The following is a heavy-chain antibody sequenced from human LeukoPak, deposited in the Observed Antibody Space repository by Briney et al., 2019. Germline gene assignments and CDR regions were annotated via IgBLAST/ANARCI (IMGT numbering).Heavy chain of an antibody. J-gene: IGHJ4*02. Sequence: GGSLRLSCAASGITFSDHYMDWVRQAPGKGLEWVGRTRNKANSYTTEYVASVKGRFTISRDDSKNSLYLQMNSLKTEDTAVYYCAREGLRLGELSLRGYFDYWGQGTLVTVSS. CDR3: AREGLRLGELSLRGYFDY. CDR2: TRNKANSYTT. V-gene: IGHV3-72*01. CDR1: GITFSDHY. D-gene: IGHD3-16*02.